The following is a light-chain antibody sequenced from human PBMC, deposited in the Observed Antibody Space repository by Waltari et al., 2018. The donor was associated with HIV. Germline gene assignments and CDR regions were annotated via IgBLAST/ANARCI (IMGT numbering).Light chain of an antibody. V-gene: IGLV2-8*01. Sequence: QSALTQPPSASGSLGQSVTISCSGTSSDVGGYNYVSWYQQHPGKAPKLMIYEVSKRPSGVPNRFPGSKSGNTASLTVSGLQAEDEADYYCSSYAGSDIYVVFGGGTKLTVL. J-gene: IGLJ2*01. CDR3: SSYAGSDIYVV. CDR2: EVS. CDR1: SSDVGGYNY.